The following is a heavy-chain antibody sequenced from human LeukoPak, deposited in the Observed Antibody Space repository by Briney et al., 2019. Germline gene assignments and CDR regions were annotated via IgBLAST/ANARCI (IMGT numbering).Heavy chain of an antibody. Sequence: SETLSLTCTVSGGSISSYYWSWIRQPAGKGLEWIGRVYTSGSTSYNPSLKSRVTMSVDTSKNQFSLRLSSVTAADTAVYYCASLTGYSSSYIYWGQGTLVTVSS. CDR3: ASLTGYSSSYIY. D-gene: IGHD6-13*01. J-gene: IGHJ4*02. CDR2: VYTSGST. V-gene: IGHV4-4*07. CDR1: GGSISSYY.